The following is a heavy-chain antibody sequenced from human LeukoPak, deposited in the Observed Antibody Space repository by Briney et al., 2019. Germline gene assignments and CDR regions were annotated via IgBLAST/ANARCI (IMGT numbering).Heavy chain of an antibody. J-gene: IGHJ4*02. CDR1: GGSFSGYY. Sequence: SETLSLTCAAYGGSFSGYYLSWIRQPPWKRLQSIGEINHSGATNYNPSLKSRVTISVDTSKNQFSLKMNSVTAAYTAVYYCAGGPVTTLELFYCWGQGTLVTVSS. D-gene: IGHD4-17*01. CDR3: AGGPVTTLELFYC. V-gene: IGHV4-34*01. CDR2: INHSGAT.